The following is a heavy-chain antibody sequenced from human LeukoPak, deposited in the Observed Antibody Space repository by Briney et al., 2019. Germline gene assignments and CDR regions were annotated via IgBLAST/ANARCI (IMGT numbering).Heavy chain of an antibody. D-gene: IGHD3-10*01. CDR3: AREAYRGSYYYGSGSYSGLDY. V-gene: IGHV4-59*01. CDR2: IYYSGST. J-gene: IGHJ4*02. CDR1: GGSISSYY. Sequence: SETLSPTCTVSGGSISSYYWSWIRQPPGKGLEWIGYIYYSGSTNYNPSLKSRVTISVDTSKNQFSLKLSSVTAADTAVYYCAREAYRGSYYYGSGSYSGLDYWGQGTLVTVSS.